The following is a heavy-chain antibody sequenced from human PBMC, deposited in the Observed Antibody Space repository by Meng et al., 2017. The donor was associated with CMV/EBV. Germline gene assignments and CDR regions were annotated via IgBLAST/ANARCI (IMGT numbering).Heavy chain of an antibody. J-gene: IGHJ4*02. CDR3: ARVHLGDYGMDY. D-gene: IGHD4-17*01. V-gene: IGHV3-66*02. CDR1: GFTVSSNY. CDR2: IYSGGST. Sequence: GESLKISCAASGFTVSSNYMSWVRQAPGKGLEWVSVIYSGGSTYYADSVKGRFTISRDNSKNTLYLQMNSLRAEDTAVYYCARVHLGDYGMDYWGQGTLVTVSS.